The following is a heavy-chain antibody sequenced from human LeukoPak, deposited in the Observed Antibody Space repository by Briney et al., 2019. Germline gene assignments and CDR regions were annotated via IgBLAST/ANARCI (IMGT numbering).Heavy chain of an antibody. CDR2: INHSGST. CDR1: GGSFSGYY. J-gene: IGHJ4*02. Sequence: PSETLSLTCAVYGGSFSGYYWSWIRQPPGKGLEWIGEINHSGSTNYNPSLKSRVTISVDTSKNQFSLKLSSVTAADTAVYYCARKGRGYSYAQIDYWGQGTLVTVSS. V-gene: IGHV4-34*01. D-gene: IGHD5-18*01. CDR3: ARKGRGYSYAQIDY.